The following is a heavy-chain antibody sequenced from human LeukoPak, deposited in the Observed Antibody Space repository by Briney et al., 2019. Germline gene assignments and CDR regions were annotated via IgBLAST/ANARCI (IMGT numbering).Heavy chain of an antibody. V-gene: IGHV4-59*01. Sequence: SETLSLTCTVSGGSISGYYWSWIRQPPGKGLEWVGYIHYSGSTNYNPSLKSRVTISVDTSKNQISLKLRSVTAADTAVYHCARGSNWGDYWGQGTLVTVSS. CDR1: GGSISGYY. D-gene: IGHD7-27*01. J-gene: IGHJ4*02. CDR3: ARGSNWGDY. CDR2: IHYSGST.